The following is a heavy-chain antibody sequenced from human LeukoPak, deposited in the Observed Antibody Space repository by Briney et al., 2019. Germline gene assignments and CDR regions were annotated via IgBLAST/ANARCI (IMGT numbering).Heavy chain of an antibody. CDR1: GAYISDVYYY. D-gene: IGHD2-8*01. CDR3: ARVFLGYCASTCSALHFDP. J-gene: IGHJ5*02. Sequence: NPSQTLSLTCSVSGAYISDVYYYWRWIRQPPGKGLEWIGSIYVTENTYYNPSLKSRLTISVDTSKNQFSLRMNSVTAADTAVYYRARVFLGYCASTCSALHFDPWGQGTLVTVSS. CDR2: IYVTENT. V-gene: IGHV4-30-4*08.